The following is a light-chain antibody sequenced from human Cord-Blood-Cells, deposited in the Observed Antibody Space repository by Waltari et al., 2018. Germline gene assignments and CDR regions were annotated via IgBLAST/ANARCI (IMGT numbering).Light chain of an antibody. CDR1: QSVLYSSNNKNY. V-gene: IGKV4-1*01. J-gene: IGKJ1*01. CDR3: QQLNSYPRT. CDR2: AAS. Sequence: DIVMTQSPDSLTVSLGERATINCKSSQSVLYSSNNKNYLAWYQQKPGQPPKLLIYAASTLQSGVPSRFSGSGSGTEFTLTISSLQPEDFATYYCQQLNSYPRTFGQGTKVEIK.